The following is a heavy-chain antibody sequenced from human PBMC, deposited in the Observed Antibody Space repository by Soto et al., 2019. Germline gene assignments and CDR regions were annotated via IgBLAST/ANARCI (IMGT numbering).Heavy chain of an antibody. Sequence: SETLSLTCTVSGGSISSYYWSWIRQPPGKGLEWIGYIYYSGSTNYNPSLKSRVTISVYTSKNQFSLKLSSVTAADTAVYYCARLTTVTTTYYYYYMDVWGKGTTVTVSS. CDR1: GGSISSYY. CDR2: IYYSGST. CDR3: ARLTTVTTTYYYYYMDV. J-gene: IGHJ6*03. D-gene: IGHD4-17*01. V-gene: IGHV4-59*01.